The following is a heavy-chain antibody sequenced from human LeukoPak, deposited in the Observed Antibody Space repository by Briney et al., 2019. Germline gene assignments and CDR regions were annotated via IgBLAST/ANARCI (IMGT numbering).Heavy chain of an antibody. J-gene: IGHJ4*02. CDR1: GFTVSSNY. Sequence: GGSLRLSCAASGFTVSSNYMSWVRQAPGKGLEWVSAISGSGGSTYYADSVKGRFTISRDNSKNTLYLQMNSLRAEDTAVYYCANPAGVDTAMVPLDYWGQGTLVTVSS. CDR2: ISGSGGST. CDR3: ANPAGVDTAMVPLDY. D-gene: IGHD5-18*01. V-gene: IGHV3-23*01.